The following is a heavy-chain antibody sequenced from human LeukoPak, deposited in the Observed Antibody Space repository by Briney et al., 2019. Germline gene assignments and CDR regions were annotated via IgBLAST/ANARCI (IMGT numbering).Heavy chain of an antibody. CDR1: GGSISSSSYY. CDR2: IYYSGST. J-gene: IGHJ3*02. V-gene: IGHV4-39*07. CDR3: ARSMVRGVLSAFDI. D-gene: IGHD3-10*01. Sequence: SETLSLTCTVSGGSISSSSYYWGWIRQPPGKGLEWIGSIYYSGSTYYNPSLKSRVTISVDTSKNQFSLKLSSVTAADTAVYYSARSMVRGVLSAFDIWGQGTMVTVSS.